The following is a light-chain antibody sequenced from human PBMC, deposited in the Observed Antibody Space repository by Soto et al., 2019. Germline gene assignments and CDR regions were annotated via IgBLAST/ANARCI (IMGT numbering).Light chain of an antibody. CDR2: ATS. CDR1: QAISSY. J-gene: IGKJ4*01. V-gene: IGKV1-27*01. CDR3: DKYYHAPT. Sequence: DIPLTQSPSSLSASVGDRVTITCRTSQAISSYLAWYQQKPGKVPGLLIYATSTVQSGAPSRFSGSGSGSDFTLTISSLQPEDVATYDGDKYYHAPTFGGGTKVESK.